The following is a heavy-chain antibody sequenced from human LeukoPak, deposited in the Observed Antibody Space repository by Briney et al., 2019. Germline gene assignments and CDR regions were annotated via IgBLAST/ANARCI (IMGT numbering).Heavy chain of an antibody. D-gene: IGHD6-13*01. V-gene: IGHV1-69*13. CDR1: GGTFSSYA. CDR2: IIPIFGTA. J-gene: IGHJ6*02. Sequence: GASVKVSCKASGGTFSSYAISWVRQAPGQGLEWMGGIIPIFGTANYAQKFQGRVTITADESTSTAYMELSSLRSEDTAVYYCAGSPGIAAAYIYYYGMDVWGQGTTVTVSS. CDR3: AGSPGIAAAYIYYYGMDV.